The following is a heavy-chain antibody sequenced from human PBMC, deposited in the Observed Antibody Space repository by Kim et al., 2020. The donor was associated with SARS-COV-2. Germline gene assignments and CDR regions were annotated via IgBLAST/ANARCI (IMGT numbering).Heavy chain of an antibody. D-gene: IGHD3-9*01. V-gene: IGHV3-33*05. CDR1: GFTFSSYG. CDR2: ISYDGSNK. Sequence: GGSLRLSCAASGFTFSSYGMHWVRQAPGKGLEWVAVISYDGSNKYYADSVKGRFTISRDNSKNTLYLQMNSLRAEDTAVYYCASGYDILTGYYNVGGLDHGGQGTLVTVSS. CDR3: ASGYDILTGYYNVGGLDH. J-gene: IGHJ4*02.